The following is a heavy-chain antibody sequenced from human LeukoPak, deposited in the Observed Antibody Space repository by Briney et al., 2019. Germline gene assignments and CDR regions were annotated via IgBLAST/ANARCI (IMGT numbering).Heavy chain of an antibody. CDR1: GFTFTRYA. CDR2: ISSSGSYI. Sequence: GGSLRLSCAASGFTFTRYAMSWVRQAPGKGLEWVSSISSSGSYIYYADSVKGRFTISRDNAKNSLYLQMNSLRAEDTAVYYCARGGEYSSSLNYWGQGTLVTVSS. D-gene: IGHD6-6*01. V-gene: IGHV3-21*01. CDR3: ARGGEYSSSLNY. J-gene: IGHJ4*02.